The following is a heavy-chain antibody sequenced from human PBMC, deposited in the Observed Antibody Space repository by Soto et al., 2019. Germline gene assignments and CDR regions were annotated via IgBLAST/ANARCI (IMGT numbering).Heavy chain of an antibody. D-gene: IGHD3-22*01. Sequence: SETLSLTCTVSGGSVSSNSYYWGWIRQPPGKGLEWIATVHYSGSTYYTPSLKNRVTISADTSNNQFSLRLNSVTAADTAVYYCARQHYYDSSGYYTWNWGQGTLVTVSS. CDR1: GGSVSSNSYY. J-gene: IGHJ4*02. CDR2: VHYSGST. V-gene: IGHV4-39*01. CDR3: ARQHYYDSSGYYTWN.